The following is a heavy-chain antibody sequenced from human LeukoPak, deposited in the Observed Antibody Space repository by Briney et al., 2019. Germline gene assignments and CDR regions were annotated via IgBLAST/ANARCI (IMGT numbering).Heavy chain of an antibody. CDR2: IWYDGSNR. J-gene: IGHJ4*02. Sequence: PGGSLRLSCAASGFTFSTYAMHWVRQAPGKGLEWVAVIWYDGSNRYYADSVKGQFTISRDNSKNTLYLQMNSLRAEDAAVYYCARGGDYPFDYWGQGTLVTVSS. D-gene: IGHD4-17*01. V-gene: IGHV3-33*01. CDR3: ARGGDYPFDY. CDR1: GFTFSTYA.